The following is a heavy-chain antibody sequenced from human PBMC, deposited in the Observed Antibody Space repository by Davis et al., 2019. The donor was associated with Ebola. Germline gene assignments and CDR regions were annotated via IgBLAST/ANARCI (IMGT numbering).Heavy chain of an antibody. V-gene: IGHV4-39*07. J-gene: IGHJ4*02. Sequence: MPGGSLRLSCTVSGGSISSSSYYWGWIRQPPGKGLEWIGSIYYSGSTNYNPSLKSRVTISVDTSKNQFSLKLSSVTAADTAVYYCGRGYSSSWSDYWGQGTLVTVSS. CDR3: GRGYSSSWSDY. CDR1: GGSISSSSYY. D-gene: IGHD6-13*01. CDR2: IYYSGST.